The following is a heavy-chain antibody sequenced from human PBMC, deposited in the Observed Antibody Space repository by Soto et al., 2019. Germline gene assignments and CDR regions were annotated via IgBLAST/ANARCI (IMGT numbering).Heavy chain of an antibody. CDR3: GRGRSGQLVGVY. CDR2: IGPESGAT. V-gene: IGHV1-2*02. J-gene: IGHJ4*02. Sequence: ASVKGSCKTSGYTFTGHYIHWVRQAPQQGPEWMGEIGPESGATRYAQKFRGRVTMTMDTSITTVYMELKNLSPDDTAVYYCGRGRSGQLVGVYWGQGKAVTGSS. D-gene: IGHD1-26*01. CDR1: GYTFTGHY.